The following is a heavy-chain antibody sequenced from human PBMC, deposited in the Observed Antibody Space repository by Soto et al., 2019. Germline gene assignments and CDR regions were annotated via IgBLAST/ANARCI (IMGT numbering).Heavy chain of an antibody. J-gene: IGHJ4*02. CDR3: ARDRDDYGSGNYYNRIDF. Sequence: ASVKVSCKASGYTFTSCGISWVRQAPGQGLEWMGGISPFFGTPNYAQRFQGRVTMTTDESTSTAYMELRRLRSEDTAVYYCARDRDDYGSGNYYNRIDFWGQGTLVTVSS. V-gene: IGHV1-18*01. CDR2: ISPFFGTP. D-gene: IGHD3-10*01. CDR1: GYTFTSCG.